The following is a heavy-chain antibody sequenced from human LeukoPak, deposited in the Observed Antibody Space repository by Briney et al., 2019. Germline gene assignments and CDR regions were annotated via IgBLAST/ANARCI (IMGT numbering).Heavy chain of an antibody. D-gene: IGHD3-10*01. Sequence: GASVKVSCKASGYTFTSYGISWVRQAPGQGLEWMGWISAYNGNANYAQKLQGRVTMTTDTSTSTAYVELRSLRSDDTAVYYCARLGWIYGSGSYANPYYYYGMDVWGQGTTVTVSS. CDR3: ARLGWIYGSGSYANPYYYYGMDV. V-gene: IGHV1-18*01. J-gene: IGHJ6*02. CDR2: ISAYNGNA. CDR1: GYTFTSYG.